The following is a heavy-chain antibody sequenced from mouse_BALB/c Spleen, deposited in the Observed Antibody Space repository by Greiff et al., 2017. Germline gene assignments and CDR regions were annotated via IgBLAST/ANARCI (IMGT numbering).Heavy chain of an antibody. Sequence: EVQVVESGGGLVKPGGSLKLSCAASGFTFSDYYMYWVRQTPEKRLEWVATISDGGSYTYYPDSVKGRFTISRDNAKNNLYLQMSSLKSEDTAMYYCARDDGSSSAWFAYWGQGTLVTVSA. J-gene: IGHJ3*01. CDR2: ISDGGSYT. CDR3: ARDDGSSSAWFAY. D-gene: IGHD1-1*01. V-gene: IGHV5-4*02. CDR1: GFTFSDYY.